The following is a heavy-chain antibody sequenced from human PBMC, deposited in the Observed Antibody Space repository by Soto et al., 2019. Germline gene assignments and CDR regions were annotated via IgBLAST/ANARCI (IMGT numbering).Heavy chain of an antibody. Sequence: QVQLVQSGAEVKKPGASVKVSCKASGYTFTSYGISWVRQAPGQGLEWMGWISAYNGNTNYAQKLQGRVTMTTDTSTSTAYMELRSLRSDDTAVYYCARPYQGLLGKYYYYYYGMDVWGQGTTVTVSS. CDR1: GYTFTSYG. D-gene: IGHD3-22*01. CDR2: ISAYNGNT. J-gene: IGHJ6*02. V-gene: IGHV1-18*01. CDR3: ARPYQGLLGKYYYYYYGMDV.